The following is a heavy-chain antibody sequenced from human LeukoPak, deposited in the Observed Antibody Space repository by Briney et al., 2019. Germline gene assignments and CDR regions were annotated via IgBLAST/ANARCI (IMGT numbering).Heavy chain of an antibody. CDR3: AREPGAGATHFDY. Sequence: SETLSLTCTVSGGSINSGGYYWSWIRQPAGKGLEWIGRIYTSGSTNYNPSLKSRVTISVDTSKNQFSLKLSSVTAADTAVYYCAREPGAGATHFDYWGQGTLVTVSS. CDR2: IYTSGST. CDR1: GGSINSGGYY. V-gene: IGHV4-61*02. J-gene: IGHJ4*02. D-gene: IGHD1-26*01.